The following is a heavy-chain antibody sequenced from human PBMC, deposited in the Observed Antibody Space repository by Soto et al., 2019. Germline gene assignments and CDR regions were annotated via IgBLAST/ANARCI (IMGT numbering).Heavy chain of an antibody. CDR1: GYTFTGYY. CDR2: INPNSGGT. CDR3: ARERFRIAAATVTAGGY. Sequence: ASVKVSCKASGYTFTGYYMHWVRQAPGQGLEWMGWINPNSGGTNYAQKFRGRVTMTRDTSISTAYMELSRLRSDVTAVYYCARERFRIAAATVTAGGYWGQGTLVTVSS. J-gene: IGHJ4*02. V-gene: IGHV1-2*02. D-gene: IGHD6-13*01.